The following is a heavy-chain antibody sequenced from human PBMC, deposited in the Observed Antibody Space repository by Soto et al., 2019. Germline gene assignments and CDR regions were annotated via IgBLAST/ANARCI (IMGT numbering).Heavy chain of an antibody. D-gene: IGHD3-22*01. V-gene: IGHV4-59*01. J-gene: IGHJ4*02. CDR3: ARANNYYYRSGYPGNIDY. CDR2: IYYSGST. Sequence: SETLSLTCTFSGGSISSYYWSWIRQPPGKGLEWIGYIYYSGSTNYNPSLKSRVTISVDTSKNQFSLKLSSVTAADTAVYYCARANNYYYRSGYPGNIDYWGQGTLVTVSS. CDR1: GGSISSYY.